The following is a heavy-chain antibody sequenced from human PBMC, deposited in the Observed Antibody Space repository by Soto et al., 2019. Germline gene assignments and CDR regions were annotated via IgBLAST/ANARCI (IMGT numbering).Heavy chain of an antibody. CDR3: ASRYCSSTSCYYDY. CDR1: GGSISSGDYY. Sequence: SETLSLTCTVSGGSISSGDYYWSWIRQPPGKGLEWIGYIYYSGSTYYNPSLKSRVTISVDTSTNQFSLKLSSVTAADTAVYYCASRYCSSTSCYYDYWGQGTLVTVSS. V-gene: IGHV4-30-4*01. CDR2: IYYSGST. D-gene: IGHD2-2*01. J-gene: IGHJ4*02.